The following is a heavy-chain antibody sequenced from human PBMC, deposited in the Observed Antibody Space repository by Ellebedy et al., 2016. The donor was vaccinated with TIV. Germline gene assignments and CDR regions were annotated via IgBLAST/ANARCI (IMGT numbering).Heavy chain of an antibody. J-gene: IGHJ4*02. CDR2: IGPSSNYA. Sequence: GESLKISCAASGFTFSRYAMALVRQAPGKGVEWVSAIGPSSNYAFYADSDKGRFTISRDNAKNTLYLQMNSLRAEDTAVYYCAKDPYPGVGYWGQGTLVTVSS. V-gene: IGHV3-23*01. CDR3: AKDPYPGVGY. CDR1: GFTFSRYA. D-gene: IGHD2-21*01.